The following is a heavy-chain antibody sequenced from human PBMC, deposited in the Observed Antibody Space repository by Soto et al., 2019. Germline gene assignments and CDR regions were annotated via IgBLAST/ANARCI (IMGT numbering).Heavy chain of an antibody. J-gene: IGHJ4*02. Sequence: GGSLRLSCAASGFTFSSYWMSWVRQAPGKGLEWVANIKQDGSEKYYVDSVKGRFTISRDNAKNSLYLQMNSLRAEDTAVYYCARVKDITIFGVVITPYYFDYWGQGTLVTVSS. CDR1: GFTFSSYW. CDR3: ARVKDITIFGVVITPYYFDY. V-gene: IGHV3-7*01. CDR2: IKQDGSEK. D-gene: IGHD3-3*01.